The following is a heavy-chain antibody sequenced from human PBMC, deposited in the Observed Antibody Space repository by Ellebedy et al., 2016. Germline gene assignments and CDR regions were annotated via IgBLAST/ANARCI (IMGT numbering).Heavy chain of an antibody. Sequence: GGSLRLSXAASGFTFSSYAMHWVRQAPGKGLEWVAVISYDGSNKYYADSVKGRFTISRDNSKNTLYLQMNSLRAEDTAVYYCARGRGIAVAGTGDYYYGMDVWGQGTTVTVSS. CDR2: ISYDGSNK. CDR1: GFTFSSYA. J-gene: IGHJ6*02. V-gene: IGHV3-30-3*01. D-gene: IGHD6-19*01. CDR3: ARGRGIAVAGTGDYYYGMDV.